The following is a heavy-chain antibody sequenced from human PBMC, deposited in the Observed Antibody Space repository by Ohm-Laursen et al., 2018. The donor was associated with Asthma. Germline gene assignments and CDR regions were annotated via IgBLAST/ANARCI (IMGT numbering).Heavy chain of an antibody. CDR3: ARDLYNYYDSSGYFPHY. CDR1: GFTFSSYG. D-gene: IGHD3-22*01. J-gene: IGHJ4*02. CDR2: ISYDGSNK. Sequence: SLRLSCSASGFTFSSYGMHWVRQAPGKGLGWVAVISYDGSNKYYADSVKGRFTISRDNSKNTLYLQMNSLRAEDTAVYYCARDLYNYYDSSGYFPHYWGQGTLVTVSS. V-gene: IGHV3-30*03.